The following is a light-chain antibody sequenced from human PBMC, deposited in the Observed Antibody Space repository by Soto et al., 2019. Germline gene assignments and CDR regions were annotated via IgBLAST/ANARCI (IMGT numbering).Light chain of an antibody. J-gene: IGKJ1*01. V-gene: IGKV3-15*01. CDR2: GAT. Sequence: TQSPGTLSLSPGESATLSCRASQTVSITYLTWYQQKPGQAPRLLIHGATTRATGIPARFSGSGSGTEFTLTISSLQSEDFAVYYCQQYNNWPRTFGQGTKVDIK. CDR3: QQYNNWPRT. CDR1: QTVSITY.